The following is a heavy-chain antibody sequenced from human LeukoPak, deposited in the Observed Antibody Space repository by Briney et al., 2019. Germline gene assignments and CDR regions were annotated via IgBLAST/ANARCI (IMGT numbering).Heavy chain of an antibody. J-gene: IGHJ4*02. CDR2: INPSGGST. CDR1: GYTFTSYD. Sequence: ASVKVSCKASGYTFTSYDINWVRQAPGQGLEWMGIINPSGGSTSYAQKFQGRVTMTRDMSTSTVYMELSSLRSEDTAVYYCAREDGSSWYYFDYWGQGTLVTVSS. D-gene: IGHD6-13*01. V-gene: IGHV1-46*01. CDR3: AREDGSSWYYFDY.